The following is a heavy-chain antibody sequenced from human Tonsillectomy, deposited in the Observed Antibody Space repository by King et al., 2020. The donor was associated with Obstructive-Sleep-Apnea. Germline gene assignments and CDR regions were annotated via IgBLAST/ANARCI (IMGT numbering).Heavy chain of an antibody. CDR3: ARRVVKSYYFDY. CDR2: MKQDGSEE. Sequence: VQLVEAGGGLVQPGGSLRLSCATSGFTVSTYWMSWVRQAPGKGLEWGASMKQDGSEEDYVFSVKGRFSISRDNAKNSLYLQMNSLRAEDTAVYYCARRVVKSYYFDYWGQGTLVTVSS. CDR1: GFTVSTYW. D-gene: IGHD3-22*01. J-gene: IGHJ4*02. V-gene: IGHV3-7*03.